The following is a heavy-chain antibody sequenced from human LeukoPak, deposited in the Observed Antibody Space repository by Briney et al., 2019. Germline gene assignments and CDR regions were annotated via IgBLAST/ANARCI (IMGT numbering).Heavy chain of an antibody. Sequence: GGSLRLSCAASGLTFSTYWMYWVRQAPEKGLVWVSRINSDGSSTTYADSVKGRFSVSRDNAKNTLYLHLNSLRAEDTAEYYCASTTMISYYYYAMDVWGQGTTVTGSS. CDR2: INSDGSST. CDR1: GLTFSTYW. CDR3: ASTTMISYYYYAMDV. J-gene: IGHJ6*02. D-gene: IGHD3-22*01. V-gene: IGHV3-74*01.